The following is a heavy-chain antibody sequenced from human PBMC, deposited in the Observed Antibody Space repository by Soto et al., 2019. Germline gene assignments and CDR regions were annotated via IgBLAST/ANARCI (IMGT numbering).Heavy chain of an antibody. J-gene: IGHJ3*02. V-gene: IGHV4-31*03. D-gene: IGHD3-10*01. CDR3: AREYMVRGVMGAFDI. Sequence: QVQLQESGPGLVKPSQTLSLTCTVSGGSISSGGYYWSWIRQHPGKGLEWIGYIYYTGSTYYTPSLKSRVTISVDTSKNQLSLKLSSVTAADTAVYYCAREYMVRGVMGAFDIWGQGTMVTVSS. CDR2: IYYTGST. CDR1: GGSISSGGYY.